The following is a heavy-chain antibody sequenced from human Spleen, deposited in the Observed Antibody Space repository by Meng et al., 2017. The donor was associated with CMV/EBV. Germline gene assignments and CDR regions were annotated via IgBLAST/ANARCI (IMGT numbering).Heavy chain of an antibody. J-gene: IGHJ6*02. CDR3: AKVPFPGGDFWSGYYYYYGMDV. CDR2: ISGSGGST. CDR1: GFTFSSYA. V-gene: IGHV3-23*01. D-gene: IGHD3-3*01. Sequence: LSLTCAASGFTFSSYAMSWVRQAPGKGLEWVSAISGSGGSTYYADSVKGRFTISRDNSKNTLYLQMNSLRAEDTAVYYCAKVPFPGGDFWSGYYYYYGMDVWGQGTTVTVSS.